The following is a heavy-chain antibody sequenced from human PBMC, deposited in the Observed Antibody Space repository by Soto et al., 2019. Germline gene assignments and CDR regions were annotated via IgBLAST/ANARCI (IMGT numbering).Heavy chain of an antibody. CDR3: ARDLSPYCGGDCYLTGATPNSYGMDV. CDR1: GYTFTGYY. V-gene: IGHV1-2*04. Sequence: ASVKVSCKASGYTFTGYYMHWVRQAPGQGLEWMGWINPNSGGTNYAQKFQGWVTMTRDTSISTAYIELSRLRSDDTAVYYCARDLSPYCGGDCYLTGATPNSYGMDVWGQGTTVTVSS. D-gene: IGHD2-21*02. J-gene: IGHJ6*02. CDR2: INPNSGGT.